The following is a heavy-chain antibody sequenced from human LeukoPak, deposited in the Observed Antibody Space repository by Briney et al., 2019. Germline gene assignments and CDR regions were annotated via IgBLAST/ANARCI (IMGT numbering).Heavy chain of an antibody. D-gene: IGHD3-16*01. J-gene: IGHJ5*02. V-gene: IGHV1-46*01. CDR3: ARSGGEGLNWFDP. CDR1: GYTFTNYY. CDR2: IYPSGGST. Sequence: ASVKVSCKASGYTFTNYYMHWVRQAPGQELEWMGIIYPSGGSTSYAQKFQGRVTMTRDTSTSTFYMDLGSLRSEDTAVFYCARSGGEGLNWFDPWGQGTLVTVSS.